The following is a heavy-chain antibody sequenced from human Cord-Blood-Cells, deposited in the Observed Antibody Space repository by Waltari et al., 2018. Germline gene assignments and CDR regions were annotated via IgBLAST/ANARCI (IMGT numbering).Heavy chain of an antibody. CDR2: IAYEGSNT. CDR3: ARAAPEYYYYYGMDV. Sequence: QVQLVESGGGVVQPGRSVRLSWAASGVTFSRYAMHWVRQATGKALERAAVIAYEGSNTYYADSVKGRFTIARDNSKNTLYLQMNSLRAEDTAVYYCARAAPEYYYYYGMDVWGQVTTVTVSS. CDR1: GVTFSRYA. V-gene: IGHV3-30*04. J-gene: IGHJ6*02.